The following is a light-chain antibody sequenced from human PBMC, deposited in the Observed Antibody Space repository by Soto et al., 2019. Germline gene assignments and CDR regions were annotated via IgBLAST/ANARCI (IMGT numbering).Light chain of an antibody. CDR2: EVS. V-gene: IGLV2-14*01. J-gene: IGLJ1*01. CDR3: SSYTSSSTPV. Sequence: QSALTQPASVSGSPGQSITISCTGTSSDVGNYKYVSWYQQHPGKAPKLMIYEVSNRPSGVSNRFSGSKSGNTASLTISGLQAEDEADYYCSSYTSSSTPVFGTGTKLTVL. CDR1: SSDVGNYKY.